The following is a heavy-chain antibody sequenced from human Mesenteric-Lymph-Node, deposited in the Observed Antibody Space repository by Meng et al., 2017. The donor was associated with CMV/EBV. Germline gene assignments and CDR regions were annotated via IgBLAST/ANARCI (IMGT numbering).Heavy chain of an antibody. CDR2: VYYSGGS. D-gene: IGHD2-21*01. V-gene: IGHV4-31*11. CDR3: ARGSYSWNYFDF. J-gene: IGHJ4*02. Sequence: TCGVYTGSFNNYYYSWIRQHPGKGLEWIGYVYYSGGSLYNPSLKSRVTISVDTSKDQFSLKLSSVTAADTAFYYCARGSYSWNYFDFWGQGALVTVSS. CDR1: TGSFNNYY.